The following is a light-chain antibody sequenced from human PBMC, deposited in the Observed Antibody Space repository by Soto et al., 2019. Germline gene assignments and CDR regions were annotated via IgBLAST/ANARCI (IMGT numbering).Light chain of an antibody. Sequence: SYELTQPPSVSVSPGQTASITCSGDKLGDKYACWYQQKPGQSPVLVIYQDSKRPSGIPERFSGSKSGNTATLTISGTQAMDEADYYCQAWDSSTAVFGGGTQLTLL. CDR2: QDS. J-gene: IGLJ7*01. CDR3: QAWDSSTAV. V-gene: IGLV3-1*01. CDR1: KLGDKY.